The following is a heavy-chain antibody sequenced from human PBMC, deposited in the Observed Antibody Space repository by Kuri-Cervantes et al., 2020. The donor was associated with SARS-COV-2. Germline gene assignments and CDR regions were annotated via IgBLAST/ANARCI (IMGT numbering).Heavy chain of an antibody. Sequence: SGTLTLTCTVSGGSISNYYWTWLRQPPGKGLEWIGDFYDTGSTNYNPSLDSRVTISVDTSTRPFSLNVRSVRAADTAVYYCARVNTGWIDLWGLGTLVTVSS. CDR1: GGSISNYY. D-gene: IGHD1-1*01. CDR3: ARVNTGWIDL. V-gene: IGHV4-59*01. CDR2: FYDTGST. J-gene: IGHJ5*02.